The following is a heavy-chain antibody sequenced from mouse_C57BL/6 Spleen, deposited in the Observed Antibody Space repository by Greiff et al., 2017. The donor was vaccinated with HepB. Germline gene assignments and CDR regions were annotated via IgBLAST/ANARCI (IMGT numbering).Heavy chain of an antibody. CDR2: ISYDGSN. Sequence: EVKLEESGPGLVKPSQSLSLTCSVTGYSITSGYYWNWIRQFPGNKLEWMGYISYDGSNNYNPSLKNRISITRDTSKNQFFLKLNSVTTEDTATYYCARGGIYDGYYAWFAYWGQGTLVTVSA. CDR3: ARGGIYDGYYAWFAY. CDR1: GYSITSGYY. J-gene: IGHJ3*01. V-gene: IGHV3-6*01. D-gene: IGHD2-3*01.